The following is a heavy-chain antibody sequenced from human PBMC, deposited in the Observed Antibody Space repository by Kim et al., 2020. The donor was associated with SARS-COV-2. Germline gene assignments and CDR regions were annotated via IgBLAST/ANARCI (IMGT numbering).Heavy chain of an antibody. CDR3: ARTDLTGYRIFDY. V-gene: IGHV4-39*01. CDR2: IYYSGST. D-gene: IGHD3-9*01. CDR1: GGSISSSSYY. Sequence: SETLSLTCTVSGGSISSSSYYWGWIRQPPGKGLEWIGSIYYSGSTYYNPSLKSRVTISVDTSKNQFSLKLSSVTAADTAVYYCARTDLTGYRIFDYWGQGTLVTVSS. J-gene: IGHJ4*02.